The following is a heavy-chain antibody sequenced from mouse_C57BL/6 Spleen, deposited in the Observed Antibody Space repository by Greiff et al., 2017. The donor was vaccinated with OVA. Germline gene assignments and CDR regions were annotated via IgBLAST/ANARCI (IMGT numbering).Heavy chain of an antibody. V-gene: IGHV1-39*01. Sequence: VQLQQPGPELVKPGASVKISCKASGYSFTDYNMNWVKQSNGKSLEWIGVINPNYGTTSYNQKFKGKATLTVDQSSSTAYMQLNSLTSEDSAVYYCARFGYYYGSSYGAWFAYWGQGTLVTVSA. J-gene: IGHJ3*01. CDR1: GYSFTDYN. D-gene: IGHD1-1*01. CDR2: INPNYGTT. CDR3: ARFGYYYGSSYGAWFAY.